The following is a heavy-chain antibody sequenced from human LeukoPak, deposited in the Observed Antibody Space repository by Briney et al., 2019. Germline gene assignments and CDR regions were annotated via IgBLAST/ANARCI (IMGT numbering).Heavy chain of an antibody. V-gene: IGHV4-4*07. CDR3: ARDPGYCSSTSCLYYMDV. J-gene: IGHJ6*03. CDR1: GGSISSYY. Sequence: SETLSLTCTVSGGSISSYYWSWIRQPAGKGLEWIGRIYTSGSTNYNPPLKSRVTMSVDTSKNQFSLKLSSVTAADTAVYYCARDPGYCSSTSCLYYMDVWGKGTTVTVSS. D-gene: IGHD2-2*01. CDR2: IYTSGST.